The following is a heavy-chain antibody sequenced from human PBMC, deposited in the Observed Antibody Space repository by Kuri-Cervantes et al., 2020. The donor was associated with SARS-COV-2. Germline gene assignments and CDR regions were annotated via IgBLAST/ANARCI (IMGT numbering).Heavy chain of an antibody. J-gene: IGHJ5*02. CDR2: ISSSSSYI. V-gene: IGHV3-21*01. D-gene: IGHD6-19*01. CDR1: RFTFSSYS. CDR3: ARDMSKGQWLERGWFDP. Sequence: GESLSLSCAASRFTFSSYSMNWVRQAPGKGLEWVSSISSSSSYIYYADSVKGRFTISRDNAKNSLYLQMNSLRAEDTAVYYCARDMSKGQWLERGWFDPWGQGTLVT.